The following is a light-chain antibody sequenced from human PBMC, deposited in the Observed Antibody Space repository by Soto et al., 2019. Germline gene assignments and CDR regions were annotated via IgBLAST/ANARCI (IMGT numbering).Light chain of an antibody. J-gene: IGKJ5*01. CDR3: QQSYSTPPTT. V-gene: IGKV1-39*01. Sequence: DIQMTQSPSSLSASVGDRVTITCRASQSISNFLNWYQQKPGKAPKLLIYAASSLQSGVPSRFSGSGSGTDFTLTISSLQPEDFATYYCQQSYSTPPTTFGQGTRLENK. CDR1: QSISNF. CDR2: AAS.